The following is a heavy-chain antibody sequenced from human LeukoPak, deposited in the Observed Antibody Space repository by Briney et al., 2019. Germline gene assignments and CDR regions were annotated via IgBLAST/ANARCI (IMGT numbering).Heavy chain of an antibody. CDR1: GFTFSSSA. J-gene: IGHJ4*02. D-gene: IGHD2-15*01. V-gene: IGHV3-23*01. CDR2: ASGTDGRT. Sequence: GGSLRLSCAASGFTFSSSAMSWVRQAPGKGLEWVSTASGTDGRTYYADSVKGRFAISSDNSKNTLFLQMNSLGAEDTAVYYCASRGGQSSFDYWDQGTLVTVSS. CDR3: ASRGGQSSFDY.